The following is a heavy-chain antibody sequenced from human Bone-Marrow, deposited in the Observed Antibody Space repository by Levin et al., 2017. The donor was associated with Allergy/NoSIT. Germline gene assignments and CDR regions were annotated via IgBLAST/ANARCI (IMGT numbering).Heavy chain of an antibody. CDR1: GFTFSSYE. CDR2: INPSGTTR. D-gene: IGHD5-18*01. CDR3: VREAVTPMVLFA. Sequence: GGSLRLSCAASGFTFSSYEMNWVRQAPGKGLEWVSYINPSGTTRYYADSVTGRFTISRDNTKNSLFLQMSSLRGEDTAVYFCVREAVTPMVLFAWGQGILVTVSS. V-gene: IGHV3-48*03. J-gene: IGHJ5*02.